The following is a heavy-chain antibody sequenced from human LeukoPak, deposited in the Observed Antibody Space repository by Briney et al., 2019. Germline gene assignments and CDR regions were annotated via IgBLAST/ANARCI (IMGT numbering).Heavy chain of an antibody. V-gene: IGHV3-33*01. Sequence: GGSLRLSCTVSGISFSGYAMHWVRQAPGKGLEWVGLIKYDASDEYYADSVKGRFTISRDDSRNTLYLQMNSLRAEDTAVYYCARGQSVGWEIGVCDYWGQGSLVTVAS. D-gene: IGHD1-26*01. J-gene: IGHJ4*02. CDR3: ARGQSVGWEIGVCDY. CDR1: GISFSGYA. CDR2: IKYDASDE.